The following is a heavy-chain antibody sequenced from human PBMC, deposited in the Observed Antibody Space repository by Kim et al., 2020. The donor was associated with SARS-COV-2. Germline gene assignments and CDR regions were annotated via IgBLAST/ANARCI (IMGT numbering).Heavy chain of an antibody. V-gene: IGHV1-3*01. CDR2: IYCGNGNT. CDR1: GHFFTRDS. Sequence: ASVKVSCKTSGHFFTRDSIHWVRQAPGQGLEWMGGIYCGNGNTIYSQKFQGRVTFTTDTSASTTYMELSFLRSEDSAVYYCLRDFYFEYWSQGALVTVST. J-gene: IGHJ4*02. CDR3: LRDFYFEY.